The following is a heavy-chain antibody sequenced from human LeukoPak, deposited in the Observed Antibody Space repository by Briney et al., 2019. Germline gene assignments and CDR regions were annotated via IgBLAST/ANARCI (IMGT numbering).Heavy chain of an antibody. V-gene: IGHV4-38-2*01. CDR3: ARGPGYQRSHDDALDI. J-gene: IGHJ3*02. CDR2: IYHSGST. D-gene: IGHD2-2*01. Sequence: SETLSLTCAVSGYSISSGYYWGWIGQPPGKGLEWIGSIYHSGSTYYNPSLKSRVTISVDTSKNQFSLKLSSVAAADTAVYYCARGPGYQRSHDDALDIWGQGTMVTVSS. CDR1: GYSISSGYY.